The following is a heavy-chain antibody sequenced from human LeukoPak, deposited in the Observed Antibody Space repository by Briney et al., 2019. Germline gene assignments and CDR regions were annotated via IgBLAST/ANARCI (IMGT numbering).Heavy chain of an antibody. Sequence: SVKVSCKASGCTFSSYAISWVRQAPGQGLEWMGGIIPIFGTANYAQKFQGRVTITADESTSTAYMELSSLRSEDTAVYYCAMRAVAGPPPDAFDIWGQGTMVTVSS. CDR2: IIPIFGTA. J-gene: IGHJ3*02. D-gene: IGHD6-19*01. CDR3: AMRAVAGPPPDAFDI. V-gene: IGHV1-69*13. CDR1: GCTFSSYA.